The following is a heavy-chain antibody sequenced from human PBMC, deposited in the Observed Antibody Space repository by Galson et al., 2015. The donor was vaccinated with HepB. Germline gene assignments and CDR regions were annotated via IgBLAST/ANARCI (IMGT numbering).Heavy chain of an antibody. Sequence: QSGAEVKKPGESLKISCKGSGYSFTSYWIGWVRQMPGKGLEWMGIIYPGDSDTRYSPPFQGQVTISADKSISTAYLQWSSLKASDTAMYYCARLVAEGGTRGFDYYYGMDVWGQGTTVTVSS. CDR1: GYSFTSYW. CDR2: IYPGDSDT. CDR3: ARLVAEGGTRGFDYYYGMDV. D-gene: IGHD6-19*01. J-gene: IGHJ6*02. V-gene: IGHV5-51*01.